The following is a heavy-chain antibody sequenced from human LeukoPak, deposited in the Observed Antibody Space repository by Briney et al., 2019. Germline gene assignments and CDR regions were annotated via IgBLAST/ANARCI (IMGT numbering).Heavy chain of an antibody. J-gene: IGHJ4*02. V-gene: IGHV4-59*01. CDR3: ARGPLDSGYTYFDY. D-gene: IGHD5-12*01. CDR1: GGSISSYY. CDR2: IYYSGST. Sequence: SETLSLTCTVSGGSISSYYWSWIRQPPGKGLEWIGYIYYSGSTNYNPSLKSRVTISVDTSKNQFSLKLSSVTAADTAVYYCARGPLDSGYTYFDYWGQGTLVSVAS.